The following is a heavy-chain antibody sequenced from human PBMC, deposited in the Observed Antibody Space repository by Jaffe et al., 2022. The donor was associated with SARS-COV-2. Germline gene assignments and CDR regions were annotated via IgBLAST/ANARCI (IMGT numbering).Heavy chain of an antibody. V-gene: IGHV1-18*01. CDR2: ISVYKNNT. J-gene: IGHJ6*02. D-gene: IGHD3-3*02. Sequence: QVQLVQSGAEVKKPGASVKVSCKASGFNFRNYAFSWVRQAPGQGLEYMGWISVYKNNTNYAQKFQGRVTMTADTSTSTAYMELRSLRSDDTAVYYCARVLAGFRAGNCMDVWGLGTTVTVSS. CDR3: ARVLAGFRAGNCMDV. CDR1: GFNFRNYA.